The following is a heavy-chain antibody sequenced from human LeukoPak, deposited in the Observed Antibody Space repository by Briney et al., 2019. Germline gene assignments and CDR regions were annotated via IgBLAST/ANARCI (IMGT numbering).Heavy chain of an antibody. CDR1: GFTVSSNY. D-gene: IGHD6-13*01. V-gene: IGHV3-53*01. Sequence: GGSLRLSCAASGFTVSSNYMGWVRQAPGKGLEWVSLIYSGGNTYYADSVKGRFTISRDNSKNTLYLQMNSLRAEDTAVYYCASGPSSQYLVHHVAFDIWGQGTMVTVSS. CDR2: IYSGGNT. CDR3: ASGPSSQYLVHHVAFDI. J-gene: IGHJ3*02.